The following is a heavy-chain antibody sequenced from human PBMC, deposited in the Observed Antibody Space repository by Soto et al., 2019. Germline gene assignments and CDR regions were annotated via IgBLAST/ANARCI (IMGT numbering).Heavy chain of an antibody. Sequence: QVQLLQSGAEVKKPGTSVRVSCRASGYTFKDYDINWVRRAPGQVLEWMGWMNPNSGNTAYARKFHDRITMPRSFSARTAFMELSSLSPDDTAVYYCARRMTWSRWCFDLWGSGTQVTVSS. CDR1: GYTFKDYD. CDR2: MNPNSGNT. V-gene: IGHV1-8*01. D-gene: IGHD3-3*01. J-gene: IGHJ2*01. CDR3: ARRMTWSRWCFDL.